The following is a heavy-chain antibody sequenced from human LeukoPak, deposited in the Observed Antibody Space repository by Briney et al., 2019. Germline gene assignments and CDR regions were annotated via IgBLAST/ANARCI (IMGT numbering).Heavy chain of an antibody. Sequence: PGGSLRLSCAASGFTFSSYGMHWVRQAPGKGLEWVAFIRYDGSNKYYADSVKGRFTISRDNSKNTLYLQMNSLRAEDTAVYYCAKAPSNSEPGNHFQHWGQGTLVTVSS. CDR1: GFTFSSYG. CDR3: AKAPSNSEPGNHFQH. J-gene: IGHJ1*01. D-gene: IGHD1-14*01. CDR2: IRYDGSNK. V-gene: IGHV3-30*02.